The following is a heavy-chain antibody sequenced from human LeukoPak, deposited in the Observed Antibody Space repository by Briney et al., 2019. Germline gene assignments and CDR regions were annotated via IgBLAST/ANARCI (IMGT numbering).Heavy chain of an antibody. Sequence: GGSLRLSCAASGFTFSSYAMHWVRQAPGKGLEWVAVISYDGSNKYYADSVKGRFTISRDNSKNTLYLQMNSLRVEDTAVYYCARDGDGDYVFSYYFDYWGQGTLVTVSS. CDR1: GFTFSSYA. D-gene: IGHD4-17*01. V-gene: IGHV3-30*04. CDR2: ISYDGSNK. J-gene: IGHJ4*02. CDR3: ARDGDGDYVFSYYFDY.